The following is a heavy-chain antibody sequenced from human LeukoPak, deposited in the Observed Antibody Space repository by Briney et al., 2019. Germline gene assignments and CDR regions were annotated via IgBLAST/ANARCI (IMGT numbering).Heavy chain of an antibody. CDR3: ASDIAVAGRNWFDP. V-gene: IGHV1-2*06. CDR2: INPNSGGT. J-gene: IGHJ5*02. D-gene: IGHD6-19*01. CDR1: GCTFTGDY. Sequence: GASVKVSCKASGCTFTGDYMHWVRQAPGQGLEWMGRINPNSGGTNYAQKFQGRVTMTRDTSISTAYTELSRLRSDDTAVYYCASDIAVAGRNWFDPWGQGTLVTVSS.